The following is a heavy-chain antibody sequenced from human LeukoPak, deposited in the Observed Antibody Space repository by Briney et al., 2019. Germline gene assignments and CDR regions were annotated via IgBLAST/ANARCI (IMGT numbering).Heavy chain of an antibody. CDR2: IKQDGSEK. CDR1: GFSISSYW. Sequence: GGSLRLSCAASGFSISSYWMSWVRQAPGKGLEWVANIKQDGSEKYYVDSLKGRFTISRDNAKNSLYLQMDSLRAEDTAVYYCARATDYYGPGFFDYWGQGTLVTVSS. CDR3: ARATDYYGPGFFDY. D-gene: IGHD3-10*01. V-gene: IGHV3-7*03. J-gene: IGHJ4*02.